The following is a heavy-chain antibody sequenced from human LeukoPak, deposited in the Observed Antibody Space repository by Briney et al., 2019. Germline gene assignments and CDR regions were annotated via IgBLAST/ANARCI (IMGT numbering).Heavy chain of an antibody. CDR1: GGTFSSYA. J-gene: IGHJ3*02. CDR2: IIPILGIA. CDR3: ARDYYYDSSGYYTTGPDAFDI. V-gene: IGHV1-69*04. D-gene: IGHD3-22*01. Sequence: SVKVSCKASGGTFSSYAISWVRQAPGQGLEWMGRIIPILGIANYAQKFQGRVTITADKSTSTAYMELSSLRSEDTAVYYCARDYYYDSSGYYTTGPDAFDIWGQGTMVTVPS.